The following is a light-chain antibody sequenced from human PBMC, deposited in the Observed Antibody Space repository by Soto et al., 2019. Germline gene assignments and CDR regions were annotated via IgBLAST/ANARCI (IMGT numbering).Light chain of an antibody. CDR1: QSVSSSY. CDR3: QQYGSSPWT. Sequence: IVLTHSPGTLSLCPGERATLSCRAIQSVSSSYLAWYQQNPGQAPRLLIYVASSRATGIPDRFSGSGPGTDFTLTISRLEPEDFAVYYCQQYGSSPWTFGQGTKV. CDR2: VAS. J-gene: IGKJ1*01. V-gene: IGKV3-20*01.